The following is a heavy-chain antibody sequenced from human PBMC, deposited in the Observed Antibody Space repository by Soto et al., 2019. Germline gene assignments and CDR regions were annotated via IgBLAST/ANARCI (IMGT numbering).Heavy chain of an antibody. J-gene: IGHJ4*02. V-gene: IGHV4-59*11. CDR1: GCTINNHY. Sequence: QVQLQESGPGLVKPSATLSITCTVSGCTINNHYWSWVRQPPGKGLEWIGYIDYSGTTNYTPTPKGRATVSVETSKSKFSLNLSALTAADTATDNRARANWYFEYWGQGTLVTVSS. CDR2: IDYSGTT. CDR3: ARANWYFEY.